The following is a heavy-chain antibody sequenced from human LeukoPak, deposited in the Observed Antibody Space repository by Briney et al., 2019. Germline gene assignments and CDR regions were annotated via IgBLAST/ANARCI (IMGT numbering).Heavy chain of an antibody. D-gene: IGHD2-21*02. CDR2: IYSGGST. CDR1: GFTVCSNY. Sequence: GGSLRLSCAASGFTVCSNYMSWVRQAPGKGLEWVSVIYSGGSTYYADSVKGRFTISRDNSKNTLYLQMNSLRAEDTAVYYCARDSPCGGDCYSVYWGQGTLVTVSS. CDR3: ARDSPCGGDCYSVY. V-gene: IGHV3-53*01. J-gene: IGHJ4*02.